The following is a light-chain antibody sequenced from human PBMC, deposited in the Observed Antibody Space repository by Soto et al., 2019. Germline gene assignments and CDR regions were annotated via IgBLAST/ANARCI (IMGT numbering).Light chain of an antibody. CDR3: SSYAGSNNWVV. V-gene: IGLV2-8*01. CDR2: EVS. J-gene: IGLJ2*01. Sequence: QSALTQPPSASGSPVQSVTISCTGTSSDVGGYNYVSWYQQHPGKAPKLMIYEVSKRPSGVPDRFSGSKSGNTASLTVSGLQAEDEADYYCSSYAGSNNWVVFGGGTKLTVL. CDR1: SSDVGGYNY.